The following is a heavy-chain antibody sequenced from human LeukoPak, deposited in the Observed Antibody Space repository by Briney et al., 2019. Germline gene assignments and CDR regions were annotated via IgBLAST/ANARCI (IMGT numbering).Heavy chain of an antibody. CDR1: GCSISSYY. CDR3: ARRYCSSTSCWWDWFDP. V-gene: IGHV4-4*07. Sequence: SETLSLTCTASGCSISSYYWSWIRQPAGKGLEWIGRIYTSGSTNYNPSLKSRVTMSVDTSKNQFSLKLSSVTAADTAVYYCARRYCSSTSCWWDWFDPWGQGTLVTVSS. CDR2: IYTSGST. J-gene: IGHJ5*02. D-gene: IGHD2-2*01.